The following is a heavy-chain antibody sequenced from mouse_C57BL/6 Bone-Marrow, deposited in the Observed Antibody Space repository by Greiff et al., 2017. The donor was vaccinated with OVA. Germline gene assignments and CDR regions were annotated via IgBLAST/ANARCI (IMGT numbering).Heavy chain of an antibody. D-gene: IGHD1-1*01. J-gene: IGHJ2*01. CDR2: IYTRDGST. CDR3: SRGSTRVVPYYFAY. Sequence: QVQLQQSAPELVKPGASVKISCKVSGYTFTDHTIHWMKQRPEQGLEWIGYIYTRDGSTKYNEKFKGKATLTVDQSSSTAYMQLNSLTSEDYAVYFCSRGSTRVVPYYFAYWCQGTTLTV. V-gene: IGHV1-78*01. CDR1: GYTFTDHT.